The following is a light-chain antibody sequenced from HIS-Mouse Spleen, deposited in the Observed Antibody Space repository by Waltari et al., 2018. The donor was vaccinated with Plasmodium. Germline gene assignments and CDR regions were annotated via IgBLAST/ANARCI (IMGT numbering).Light chain of an antibody. CDR3: CSYAGSSTWV. Sequence: QSALTQPASVSGSPGQSITISCTATSSDVGRYNLVSWYQQHPGKAPKLMIYEGSKRPSGVSKRFSGSKSGNTASLTISGLQAEDEADYYCCSYAGSSTWVFGGGTKLTVL. CDR2: EGS. J-gene: IGLJ3*02. V-gene: IGLV2-23*01. CDR1: SSDVGRYNL.